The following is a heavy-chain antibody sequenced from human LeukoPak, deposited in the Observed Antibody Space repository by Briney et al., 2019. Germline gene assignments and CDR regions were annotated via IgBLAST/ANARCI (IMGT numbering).Heavy chain of an antibody. CDR1: GYSFSRHW. D-gene: IGHD6-13*01. CDR3: ARLPGGYNSSWFDY. J-gene: IGHJ4*02. V-gene: IGHV5-51*01. Sequence: GESLKISCKGSGYSFSRHWIGWVRQMPGKGLEWMGIVYPGDSETRYSPSFQGHVTISADKSISTVYLQWSSLKVSDTATYYCARLPGGYNSSWFDYWGQGTLVTVSS. CDR2: VYPGDSET.